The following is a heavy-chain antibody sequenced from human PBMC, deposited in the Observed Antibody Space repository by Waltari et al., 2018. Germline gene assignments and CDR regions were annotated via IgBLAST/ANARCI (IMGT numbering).Heavy chain of an antibody. V-gene: IGHV4-34*01. CDR2: INHSGST. D-gene: IGHD3-22*01. Sequence: QVQLQQWGAGLLKPSETLSLTCAVYGGSFSGYYWSWIRQPPGKGLEWIGEINHSGSTNYNPSLKSRVTISVDTSKNQFSLKLSSVTAADTAVYYCARARYYYDSSGTADYWGQGTLVTVSS. CDR3: ARARYYYDSSGTADY. J-gene: IGHJ4*02. CDR1: GGSFSGYY.